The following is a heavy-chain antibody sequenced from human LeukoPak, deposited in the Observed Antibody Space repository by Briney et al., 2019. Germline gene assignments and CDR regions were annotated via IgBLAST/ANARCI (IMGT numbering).Heavy chain of an antibody. CDR1: GFTFSSYA. V-gene: IGHV3-23*01. CDR3: AKSAYPGYSSGWYSGYFDY. J-gene: IGHJ4*02. D-gene: IGHD6-19*01. CDR2: ISGSGGST. Sequence: GGSLRLSCAAYGFTFSSYAMSLVRQAPGKGLEWVSAISGSGGSTYYADSVKGRFTISRDNSKNTLYLQMNSLRAEDTAVYYCAKSAYPGYSSGWYSGYFDYWGQGTLVTVSS.